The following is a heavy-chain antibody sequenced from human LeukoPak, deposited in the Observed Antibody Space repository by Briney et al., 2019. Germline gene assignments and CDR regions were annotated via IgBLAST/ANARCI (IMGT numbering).Heavy chain of an antibody. CDR1: GFTFSSYA. V-gene: IGHV3-23*01. D-gene: IGHD6-13*01. CDR3: AKVGVGQQLVRGYFDY. Sequence: GGSLRLSCAASGFTFSSYAMSWVRQAPGKGLVWVSAISADAGSTYYADSVKGRFTISRDNSKNTLYLQMNSLRAEDTAVYYCAKVGVGQQLVRGYFDYWGQGTLVTVSS. J-gene: IGHJ4*02. CDR2: ISADAGST.